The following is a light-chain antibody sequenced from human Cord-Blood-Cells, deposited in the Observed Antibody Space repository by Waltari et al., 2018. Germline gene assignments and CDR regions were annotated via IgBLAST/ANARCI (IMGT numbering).Light chain of an antibody. CDR3: QQSYSTPWT. CDR2: APS. CDR1: QSISSY. V-gene: IGKV1-39*01. J-gene: IGKJ1*01. Sequence: DIQMTQSPSYLSASVGERVTITCRASQSISSYLNWYQQKPGKAPKLLIYAPSSLQSGVPSRFSGSGSGTDFTLTISSLQPEDFATYYCQQSYSTPWTFGQGTKVEIK.